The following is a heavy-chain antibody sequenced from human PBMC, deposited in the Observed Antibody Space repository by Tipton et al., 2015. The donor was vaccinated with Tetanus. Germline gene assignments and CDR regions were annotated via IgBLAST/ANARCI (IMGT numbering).Heavy chain of an antibody. CDR3: ARALVVPAATTINWFDP. CDR1: GGSFSGYY. Sequence: TLSLTCAVYGGSFSGYYWSWLRQPPGKGLEWIGEINHSGSTNNNPSLKSRVTISVDTSKNQFSLKLSSVTAADTAVYYCARALVVPAATTINWFDPWGQGTLVTVSS. D-gene: IGHD2-2*01. J-gene: IGHJ5*02. V-gene: IGHV4-34*01. CDR2: INHSGST.